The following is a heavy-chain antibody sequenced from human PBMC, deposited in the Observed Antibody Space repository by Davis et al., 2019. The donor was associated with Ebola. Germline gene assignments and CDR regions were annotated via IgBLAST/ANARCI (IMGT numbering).Heavy chain of an antibody. Sequence: GESLKISCAASGFTFSSYAMSWVRQAPGKGLEWVSAISGSGGSTYYADSVKGRFTISRDNSKNTVYLQMNSLRAEDTAVYYCASLYCSRGTCHFDSWGQGVLVTVSS. CDR3: ASLYCSRGTCHFDS. V-gene: IGHV3-23*01. J-gene: IGHJ5*01. CDR1: GFTFSSYA. D-gene: IGHD2-15*01. CDR2: ISGSGGST.